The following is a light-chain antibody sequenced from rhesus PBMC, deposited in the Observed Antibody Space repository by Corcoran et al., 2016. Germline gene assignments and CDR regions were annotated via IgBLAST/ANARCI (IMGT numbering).Light chain of an antibody. Sequence: DIQMTQSPSSLSASVGDRVTITCQASQSLNNFLNWYQQKPGKVPKLLIYRAATLQSEIPSRFSGHGSGTDFTLTISSLQPEDFATYYCQQGYSYPLTFGGGTKVELK. CDR2: RAA. V-gene: IGKV1S9*01. CDR1: QSLNNF. CDR3: QQGYSYPLT. J-gene: IGKJ4*01.